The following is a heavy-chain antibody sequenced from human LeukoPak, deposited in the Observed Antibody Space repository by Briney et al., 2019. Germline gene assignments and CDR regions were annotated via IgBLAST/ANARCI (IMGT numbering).Heavy chain of an antibody. Sequence: ASVKASCKASGYTFTSYDINWVRQATGQGLEWMGWMNPNSGNTGYAQKFQGRVTMTRNTSISTAYMELSSLRSEDTAVYYCARGSRGIAARRFDAFDIWGQGTMVTVSS. D-gene: IGHD6-6*01. J-gene: IGHJ3*02. V-gene: IGHV1-8*01. CDR3: ARGSRGIAARRFDAFDI. CDR1: GYTFTSYD. CDR2: MNPNSGNT.